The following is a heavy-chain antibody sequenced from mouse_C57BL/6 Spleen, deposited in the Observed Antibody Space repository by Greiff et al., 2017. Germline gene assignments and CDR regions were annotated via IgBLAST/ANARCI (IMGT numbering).Heavy chain of an antibody. D-gene: IGHD1-1*01. CDR3: AREGWSFITTSALDY. J-gene: IGHJ2*01. CDR2: IWTGGGT. Sequence: VQLQQSGPGLVAPSQSLSITCTVSGFSLTSYAISWVRQPPGKGLEWLGVIWTGGGTNYNSAPKSRLGISKDNSKSQVFLKMNSLQTDDTAMYYCAREGWSFITTSALDYWGQGTTLTVSS. CDR1: GFSLTSYA. V-gene: IGHV2-9-1*01.